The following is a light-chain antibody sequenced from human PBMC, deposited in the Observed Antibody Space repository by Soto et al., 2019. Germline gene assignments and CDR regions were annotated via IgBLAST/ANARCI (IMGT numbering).Light chain of an antibody. CDR2: EDN. V-gene: IGLV6-57*04. J-gene: IGLJ2*01. CDR1: SGSIASNY. CDR3: QSYDSSYVV. Sequence: NFMLTQPHSVSESPGKTVTISCTRSSGSIASNYVQWYQQRPGSAPTTVIYEDNQRPSGVPDRFSGSIDSSSNSASLTISGLETEDEADYYCQSYDSSYVVFGGGTKLTVL.